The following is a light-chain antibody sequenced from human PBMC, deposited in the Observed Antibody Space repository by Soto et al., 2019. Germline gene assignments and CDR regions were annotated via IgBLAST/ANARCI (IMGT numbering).Light chain of an antibody. J-gene: IGKJ3*01. CDR3: QQYNNWPPLFT. Sequence: EIVMTQSPATLSVSPGEGATLSCRASQTVRSNLAWYQQKPGQAPRLLIYGASTRASDIPARFSGSGSGTEFTLSISSLQSEDFAVYYCQQYNNWPPLFTFGPGTKVDI. CDR1: QTVRSN. CDR2: GAS. V-gene: IGKV3-15*01.